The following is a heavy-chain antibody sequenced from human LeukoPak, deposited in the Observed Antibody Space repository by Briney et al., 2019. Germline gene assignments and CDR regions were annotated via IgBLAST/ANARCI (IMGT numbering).Heavy chain of an antibody. Sequence: PGGSLRLSCAASGFLFGSFAMSWVRQAPGKGLEWVSTISGSGGTTYYADSVKGRFTISRDNSKNMLYLQMNSLRVEDTAVYYCAKHMQLGPLDYWGQGTLVTVSS. CDR3: AKHMQLGPLDY. D-gene: IGHD6-6*01. J-gene: IGHJ4*02. V-gene: IGHV3-23*01. CDR1: GFLFGSFA. CDR2: ISGSGGTT.